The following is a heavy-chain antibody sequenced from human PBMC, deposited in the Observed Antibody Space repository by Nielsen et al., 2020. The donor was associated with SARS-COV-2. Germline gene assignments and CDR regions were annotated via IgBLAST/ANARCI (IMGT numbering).Heavy chain of an antibody. CDR2: INSDGSSA. D-gene: IGHD6-13*01. CDR3: AREGSSSSWYAFPYYAMDV. J-gene: IGHJ6*02. CDR1: GFTFSSYW. V-gene: IGHV3-74*01. Sequence: GESLKISCAVSGFTFSSYWMDWVRQVPGKGLVWVSRINSDGSSATYADSVKGRFTVSRDNAKNSLYLQMNSLRAEDTAVYYCAREGSSSSWYAFPYYAMDVWGQGTTVTVSS.